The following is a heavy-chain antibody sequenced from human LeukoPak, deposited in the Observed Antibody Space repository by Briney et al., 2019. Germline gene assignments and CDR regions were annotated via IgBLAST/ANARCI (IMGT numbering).Heavy chain of an antibody. Sequence: ASVKVSCKASGGTFSSYAISWVRQAPGQGLEWMGRIIPILGIANYAQKFQGRVTITADKSTSTAYMELSSLRSEDTAVYYCARSRTKYELRYFDWILSYIDYWGQGTLVTVSS. J-gene: IGHJ4*02. CDR3: ARSRTKYELRYFDWILSYIDY. CDR1: GGTFSSYA. CDR2: IIPILGIA. V-gene: IGHV1-69*04. D-gene: IGHD3-9*01.